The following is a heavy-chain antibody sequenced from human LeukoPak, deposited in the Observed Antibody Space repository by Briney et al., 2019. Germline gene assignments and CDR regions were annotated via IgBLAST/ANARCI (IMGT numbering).Heavy chain of an antibody. CDR3: AKDLASAVARWGWFDP. J-gene: IGHJ5*02. D-gene: IGHD6-19*01. CDR1: GYTFSRYG. CDR2: ISFDGSNT. Sequence: RGSLRLSCAASGYTFSRYGMHWVRQAPGKGLEWVATISFDGSNTYNGDSVKGRFTISRDSSKNTLYLQMNSLRAEDTAVYYCAKDLASAVARWGWFDPWGQGTLVTVSS. V-gene: IGHV3-30*18.